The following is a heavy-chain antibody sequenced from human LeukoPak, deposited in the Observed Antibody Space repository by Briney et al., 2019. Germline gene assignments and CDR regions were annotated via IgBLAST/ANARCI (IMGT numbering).Heavy chain of an antibody. CDR3: ARDLHGDYAFDY. CDR1: GFTFITYS. J-gene: IGHJ4*02. Sequence: GGSLRLSCAASGFTFITYSMNWVRQAPGKGLEWVSSISSSTSYICYADSVKGRFTISRDNAKNSLYLQMNSLRAEDTAVYYCARDLHGDYAFDYWGQGALVTVSS. CDR2: ISSSTSYI. V-gene: IGHV3-21*01. D-gene: IGHD4-17*01.